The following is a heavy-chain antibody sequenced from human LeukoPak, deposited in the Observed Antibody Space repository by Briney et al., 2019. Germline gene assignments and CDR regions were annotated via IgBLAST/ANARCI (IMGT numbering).Heavy chain of an antibody. V-gene: IGHV5-51*01. D-gene: IGHD4-17*01. CDR3: ARHGTASVYGDSIDY. CDR2: FYPGGSDT. CDR1: GYSFPSYW. Sequence: LGESLKISCKGYGYSFPSYWIGWLPQMPGKGLEWMGIFYPGGSDTRYNPSFQGQVTISADRSISTAYLQWSSLKASDTAMYYCARHGTASVYGDSIDYWGQGALVTVSS. J-gene: IGHJ4*02.